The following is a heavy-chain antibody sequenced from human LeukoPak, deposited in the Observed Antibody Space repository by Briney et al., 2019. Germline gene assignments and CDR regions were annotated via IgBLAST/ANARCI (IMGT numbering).Heavy chain of an antibody. Sequence: PGGSLRLSCAASGFTFSRNRMHWVRQAPGKGLVWVSRINSDGNSTRYADSVKGRFTISRDIAKNMLYLQMNSLRAEDTAVYYCALKGYVDAFDIWGQGTMVTVSS. CDR2: INSDGNST. CDR1: GFTFSRNR. J-gene: IGHJ3*02. CDR3: ALKGYVDAFDI. V-gene: IGHV3-74*01. D-gene: IGHD5-12*01.